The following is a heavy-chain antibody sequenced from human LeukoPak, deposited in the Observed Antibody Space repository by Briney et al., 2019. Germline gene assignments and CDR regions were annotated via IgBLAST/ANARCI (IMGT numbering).Heavy chain of an antibody. D-gene: IGHD1-26*01. J-gene: IGHJ6*03. CDR2: IRYDGSNK. CDR1: GFTFSSYG. Sequence: PGGSLRLSCAASGFTFSSYGMHWVRRAPGKGLEWVAFIRYDGSNKYYADSVKGRFTISRDNSKNTLYLQMNSLRAEDTAVYYCAKRASAGANYMDVWGKGTTVTVSS. V-gene: IGHV3-30*02. CDR3: AKRASAGANYMDV.